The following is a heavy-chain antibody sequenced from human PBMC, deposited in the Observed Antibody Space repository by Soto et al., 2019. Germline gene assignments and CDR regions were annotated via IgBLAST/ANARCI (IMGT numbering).Heavy chain of an antibody. J-gene: IGHJ6*02. D-gene: IGHD3-3*01. CDR1: GFTFSSYG. CDR2: ISYDGSNK. CDR3: AKSGLRFLEWSYYGMDV. Sequence: GGSLRLSCAASGFTFSSYGMHWVRQAPGKGLEWVAVISYDGSNKYYADSVKGRFTISRDNSKNTLYLQMNSLRAEDTAVYYCAKSGLRFLEWSYYGMDVWGQGTTVTVSS. V-gene: IGHV3-30*18.